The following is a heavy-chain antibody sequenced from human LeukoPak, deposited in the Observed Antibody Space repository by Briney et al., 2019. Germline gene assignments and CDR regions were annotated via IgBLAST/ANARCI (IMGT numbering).Heavy chain of an antibody. CDR1: GGSISSSSYY. CDR3: ARTPTGTAMAPPAEYFQH. V-gene: IGHV4-39*07. J-gene: IGHJ1*01. D-gene: IGHD5-18*01. Sequence: SETLSLTCTVSGGSISSSSYYWGWIRQPPGKGLEWIGTIYYSGTTYYNPSLKSRVTISIDTSKNQFSLKLSSVTAADTAVYYCARTPTGTAMAPPAEYFQHWGQGTLVTVSS. CDR2: IYYSGTT.